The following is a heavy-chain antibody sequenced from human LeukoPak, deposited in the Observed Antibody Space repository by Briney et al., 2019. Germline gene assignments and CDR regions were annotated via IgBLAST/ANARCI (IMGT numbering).Heavy chain of an antibody. D-gene: IGHD2-15*01. V-gene: IGHV4-61*02. J-gene: IGHJ2*01. CDR3: ARVGGPIVVVVAAPCYFDL. Sequence: PSQTLSLTCTVSGGSISSGSYYWSWIRQPAGKGLEWIGRIYTSGSTNYNPSLKSRVTISVDTSKNQFSLKLSSVTAADTAVYYCARVGGPIVVVVAAPCYFDLWGRGTLVTVSS. CDR1: GGSISSGSYY. CDR2: IYTSGST.